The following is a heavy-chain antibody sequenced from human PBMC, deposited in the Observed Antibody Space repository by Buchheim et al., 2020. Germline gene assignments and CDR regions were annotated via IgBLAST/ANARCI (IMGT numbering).Heavy chain of an antibody. V-gene: IGHV4-39*01. CDR2: IYYSGST. CDR3: ARQRVTIFAYFDY. J-gene: IGHJ4*02. CDR1: GGSISSSSYY. D-gene: IGHD3-3*01. Sequence: QLQLQESGPGPVKPSETLSLTCTVPGGSISSSSYYWGWIRQPPGKGLEWIGSIYYSGSTYYNPSLKSRVTISVDTSKNPFSLKLGSVTAADTAVYYCARQRVTIFAYFDYWGQGTL.